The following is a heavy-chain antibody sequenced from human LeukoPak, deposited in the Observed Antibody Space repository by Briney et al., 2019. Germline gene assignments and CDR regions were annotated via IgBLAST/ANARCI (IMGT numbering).Heavy chain of an antibody. CDR1: GLTVSTSF. CDR3: AREVGLD. V-gene: IGHV3-7*01. J-gene: IGHJ4*02. CDR2: IKQDGSEK. D-gene: IGHD1-26*01. Sequence: PGGSLRLSCSASGLTVSTSFMNWVRQAPGKGLEWVANIKQDGSEKYYVDSVKGRFTISRDNAKNSLYLQMNSLRAEDTAVYYCAREVGLDWGQGTLVTVSS.